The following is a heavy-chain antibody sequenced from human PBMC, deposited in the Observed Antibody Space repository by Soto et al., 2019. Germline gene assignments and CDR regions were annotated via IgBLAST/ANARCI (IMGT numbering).Heavy chain of an antibody. V-gene: IGHV3-23*01. Sequence: EVQLLDSGGGLVQPGGSLRLSCTASGFTFSDYAMSWVRQPPGKGLEWVSVISAGGSTYYADSVKGRFTVSRANSKNTLYLQMNSLRAEYTAVYYCANVPIWCSSTSCYTEGFDYWGQGTLVTVSS. J-gene: IGHJ4*02. CDR1: GFTFSDYA. CDR3: ANVPIWCSSTSCYTEGFDY. D-gene: IGHD2-2*02. CDR2: ISAGGST.